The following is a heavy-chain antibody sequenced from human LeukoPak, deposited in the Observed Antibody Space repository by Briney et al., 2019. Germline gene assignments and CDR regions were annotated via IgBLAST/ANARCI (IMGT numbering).Heavy chain of an antibody. Sequence: PGGSLRLSCAASGFTFSSYSMNWVRQAPGKGLEWVSSISSSSSYIYYADSVKGRFTISRDNSKNTLYLQMNSLRAEDTAVYYCARDPSIAVAGTPDYWGQGTLVTVSS. V-gene: IGHV3-21*01. J-gene: IGHJ4*02. D-gene: IGHD6-19*01. CDR2: ISSSSSYI. CDR1: GFTFSSYS. CDR3: ARDPSIAVAGTPDY.